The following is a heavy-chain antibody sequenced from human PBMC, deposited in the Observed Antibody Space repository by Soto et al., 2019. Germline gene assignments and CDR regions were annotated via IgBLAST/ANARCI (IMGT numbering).Heavy chain of an antibody. Sequence: ASVKVSCKASGYTFTSYYMHWVRQAPGQGLEWMGIINPSGGSTSYAQKFQGRVTMTRDTSTSTVYMELSSLRSEDTAVYYCARGFPYYYGSGSYPDYWGQGTLVTVSS. J-gene: IGHJ4*02. CDR2: INPSGGST. CDR3: ARGFPYYYGSGSYPDY. D-gene: IGHD3-10*01. V-gene: IGHV1-46*01. CDR1: GYTFTSYY.